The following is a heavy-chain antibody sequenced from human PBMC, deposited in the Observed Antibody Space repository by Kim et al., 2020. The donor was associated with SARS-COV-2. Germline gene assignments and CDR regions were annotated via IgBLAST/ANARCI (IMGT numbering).Heavy chain of an antibody. CDR3: ARDLGYTVMVLHYYYDMDV. Sequence: GGSLRLSCAASGFTFSSYEMNWVRQAPGKGLEWVSYISSRGISMYYADSVKGRFTISRDNAKNSLYLQMNSLRAEDTAVYYCARDLGYTVMVLHYYYDMDVWGPGTTVTVSS. D-gene: IGHD5-18*01. J-gene: IGHJ6*02. CDR2: ISSRGISM. CDR1: GFTFSSYE. V-gene: IGHV3-48*03.